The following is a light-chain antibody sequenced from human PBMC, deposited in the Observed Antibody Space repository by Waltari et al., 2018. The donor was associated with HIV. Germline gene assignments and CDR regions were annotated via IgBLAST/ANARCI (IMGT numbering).Light chain of an antibody. V-gene: IGKV1-39*01. CDR3: QQSYISPLT. Sequence: DIQMTQSPSSLSASVGDSVTITCRASQTVTTKVNWFQQKPGKAPKVLIYDASTLQSGVPSRFRGGGSGTDFTLTITSFQPDDFATYCCQQSYISPLTFGPGTKVDIK. CDR2: DAS. CDR1: QTVTTK. J-gene: IGKJ3*01.